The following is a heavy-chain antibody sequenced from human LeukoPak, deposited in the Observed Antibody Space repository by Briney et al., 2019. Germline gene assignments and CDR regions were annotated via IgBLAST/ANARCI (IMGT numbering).Heavy chain of an antibody. J-gene: IGHJ4*02. V-gene: IGHV4-59*01. CDR1: VGSTCSYS. CDR3: ARDCSGASCYDY. D-gene: IGHD2-15*01. Sequence: PPETLSLTCAVSVGSTCSYSWGWIRQPPGKGLEWVGYIYFSGSTNYTRSLKSPVTMSLDTPRNQFSLKLSSVTAADTAVYYCARDCSGASCYDYWGQGTLVTVSS. CDR2: IYFSGST.